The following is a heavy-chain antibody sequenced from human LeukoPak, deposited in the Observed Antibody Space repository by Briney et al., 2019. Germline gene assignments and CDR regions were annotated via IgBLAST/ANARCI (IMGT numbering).Heavy chain of an antibody. J-gene: IGHJ4*02. CDR3: ATDRNSGKYYDY. CDR2: IYSGGST. V-gene: IGHV3-53*01. D-gene: IGHD1-26*01. CDR1: GFTVSSNY. Sequence: GGSLRLSCAASGFTVSSNYMSWVRQAPGKGLEWVSVIYSGGSTYYADSVKGRFAISRDNSKNTLYLQMDSLRAEDTAVYYCATDRNSGKYYDYWGQGTLVTVSS.